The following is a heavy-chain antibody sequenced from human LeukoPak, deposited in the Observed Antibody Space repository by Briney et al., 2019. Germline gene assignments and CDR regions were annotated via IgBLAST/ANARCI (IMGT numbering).Heavy chain of an antibody. CDR1: GFTFSSYA. Sequence: GGSLRLSCAASGFTFSSYAMHWVRQAPGKGLEWVAVISYDGSNKYYADSVKGRFTISRDNSKNTLYLQMNSLRAEDTAVYYCAKDQNSRLSQWFDPWGQGTLVTVSS. V-gene: IGHV3-30-3*01. CDR3: AKDQNSRLSQWFDP. CDR2: ISYDGSNK. D-gene: IGHD1/OR15-1a*01. J-gene: IGHJ5*02.